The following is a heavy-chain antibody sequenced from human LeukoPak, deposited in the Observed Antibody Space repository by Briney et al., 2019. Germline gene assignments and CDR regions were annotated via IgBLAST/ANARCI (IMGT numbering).Heavy chain of an antibody. J-gene: IGHJ6*02. CDR1: GGSFSGYY. D-gene: IGHD2-2*01. CDR3: ARGYQLLSGYYYYYYGMDV. V-gene: IGHV4-34*01. CDR2: INHSGST. Sequence: PSETLSLTCAVYGGSFSGYYWSWIRQPPGKGLEWIGEINHSGSTNYNPFLKSRVTISVDTSKNQFSLKLSSVTAADTAVYYCARGYQLLSGYYYYYYGMDVWGQGTTVTVSS.